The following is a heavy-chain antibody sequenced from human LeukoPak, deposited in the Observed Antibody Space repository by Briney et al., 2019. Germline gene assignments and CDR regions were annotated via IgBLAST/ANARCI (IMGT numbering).Heavy chain of an antibody. CDR3: ARGITSVSLWFGELSDGGYYFDY. V-gene: IGHV3-33*01. Sequence: PGRSLRLSCAASGFTFSSYGMPWVRQAPGKGLEWVAVIWYDGSNKYYAGSVKGRFTISRDNSKNTLYLQMNSLRAEDTAVYYCARGITSVSLWFGELSDGGYYFDYWGQGTLVTVSS. CDR2: IWYDGSNK. D-gene: IGHD3-10*01. CDR1: GFTFSSYG. J-gene: IGHJ4*02.